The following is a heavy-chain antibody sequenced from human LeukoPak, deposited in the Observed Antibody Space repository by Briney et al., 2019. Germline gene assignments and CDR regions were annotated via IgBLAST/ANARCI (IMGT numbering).Heavy chain of an antibody. V-gene: IGHV3-20*04. CDR2: FNWNGGST. D-gene: IGHD7-27*01. Sequence: GGPLSLLCGVWGFIFDVCGVSWVRQARGKAGVCVCGFNWNGGSTGYAVSVKGRFTISRDNAKNSLYLQMNRLRAEDTALYYSARDFYLGSVWGQGTLVTVSS. J-gene: IGHJ4*02. CDR1: GFIFDVCG. CDR3: ARDFYLGSV.